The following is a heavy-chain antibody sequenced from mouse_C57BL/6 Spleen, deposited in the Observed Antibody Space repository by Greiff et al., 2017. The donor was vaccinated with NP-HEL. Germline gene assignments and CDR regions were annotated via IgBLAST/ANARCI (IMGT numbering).Heavy chain of an antibody. J-gene: IGHJ2*01. CDR3: ARAYGGDY. Sequence: VQLQQSGPELVKPGASVKISCKASGYTFTDYYMNWVKQSHGKSLEWIGDINPNNGGTSYNQKFKGKATLTVDKSSSTAYMELRSLTSEDSAVYYCARAYGGDYWGQGTTLTVSS. V-gene: IGHV1-26*01. D-gene: IGHD1-1*01. CDR1: GYTFTDYY. CDR2: INPNNGGT.